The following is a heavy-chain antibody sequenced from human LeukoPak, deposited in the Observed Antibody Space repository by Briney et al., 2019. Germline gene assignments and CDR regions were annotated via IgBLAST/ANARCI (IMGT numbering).Heavy chain of an antibody. CDR2: MNPNSGNT. D-gene: IGHD6-13*01. J-gene: IGHJ3*02. CDR1: GYTFTSYD. V-gene: IGHV1-8*01. CDR3: ARNEAAAGLRARGAFDI. Sequence: ASVKVSCKASGYTFTSYDINWVRQAAGQGLEWMGWMNPNSGNTGYAQKFQGRVTMTRNTSISTAYMELSSLRSEDTAVYYCARNEAAAGLRARGAFDIWGQGTMVTVSS.